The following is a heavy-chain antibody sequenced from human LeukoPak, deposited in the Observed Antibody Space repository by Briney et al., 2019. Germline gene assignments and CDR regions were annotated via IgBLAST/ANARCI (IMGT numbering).Heavy chain of an antibody. D-gene: IGHD5-18*01. Sequence: SETLSLTCTVSGGSISSYYWSWIRQPPGKGLEWIGYIYYSGSTNYNPSLKRRVTISVDTSKNQFSLKLSSVTAADTAVYYCARGGYSYGLDYWGQGTLVTVSS. CDR1: GGSISSYY. V-gene: IGHV4-59*01. CDR3: ARGGYSYGLDY. CDR2: IYYSGST. J-gene: IGHJ4*02.